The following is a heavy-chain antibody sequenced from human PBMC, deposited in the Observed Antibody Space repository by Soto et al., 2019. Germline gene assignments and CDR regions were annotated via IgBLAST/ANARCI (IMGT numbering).Heavy chain of an antibody. V-gene: IGHV3-15*01. D-gene: IGHD6-19*01. CDR3: TTAWIRAVAGRMDY. CDR1: GSTSSNAW. J-gene: IGHJ4*02. CDR2: IKSKTDGGTT. Sequence: GGSLRPSCAASGSTSSNAWVRWVRQAPGRELEWVGRIKSKTDGGTTSYTAPVKGRYTIARDYSKNTLYLQMNSLQTEDTGMYYCTTAWIRAVAGRMDYWGPGTLVTVSS.